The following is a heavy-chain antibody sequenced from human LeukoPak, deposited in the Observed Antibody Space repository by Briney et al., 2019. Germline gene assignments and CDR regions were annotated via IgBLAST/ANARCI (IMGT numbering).Heavy chain of an antibody. J-gene: IGHJ6*03. CDR3: AREKNYGGSMDV. V-gene: IGHV3-11*04. CDR1: GSTFSDYY. Sequence: GGSLRLSCAASGSTFSDYYMSWIRQAPGKGLEWISYISSSGDTIFYADSVKGRFTISRDNAKNSLYLQMNSLRAEDTAVYYCAREKNYGGSMDVWGKGTTVTVSS. CDR2: ISSSGDTI. D-gene: IGHD3-16*01.